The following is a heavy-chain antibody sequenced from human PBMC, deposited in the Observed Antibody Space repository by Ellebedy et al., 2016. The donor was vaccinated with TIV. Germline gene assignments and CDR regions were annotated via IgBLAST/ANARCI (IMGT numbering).Heavy chain of an antibody. V-gene: IGHV3-23*01. D-gene: IGHD6-19*01. CDR2: LSTVDGST. Sequence: PGGSLRLSCAASGFTFGTSVMTWVRQAPGKGLEWVSTLSTVDGSTYYAASVKGRFTISRDSSKNTVDLQMNSLRAEDTALYYCAREGYSSGRCGAFDLWGQGTMVTVSP. CDR1: GFTFGTSV. CDR3: AREGYSSGRCGAFDL. J-gene: IGHJ3*01.